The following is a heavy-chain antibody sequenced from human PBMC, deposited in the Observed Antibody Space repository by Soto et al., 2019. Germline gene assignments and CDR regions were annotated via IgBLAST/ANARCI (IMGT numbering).Heavy chain of an antibody. Sequence: SETLSLTCTVSGGSISSYYWSWIRQPPGKGLEWIGYIYYSGSTNYNPSLKSRVTISVDTSKNQFSLKPSSVTAADTAVYYCARETGIREVPAAPSPNWFDPWGQGTLVTVSS. J-gene: IGHJ5*02. CDR1: GGSISSYY. D-gene: IGHD2-2*01. CDR2: IYYSGST. V-gene: IGHV4-59*01. CDR3: ARETGIREVPAAPSPNWFDP.